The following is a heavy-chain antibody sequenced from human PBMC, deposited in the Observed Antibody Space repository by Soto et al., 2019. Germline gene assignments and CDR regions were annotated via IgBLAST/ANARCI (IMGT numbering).Heavy chain of an antibody. D-gene: IGHD5-12*01. Sequence: EVQLLESGGGLVQPGGSARLSCTASGFTFSNYAMTWVRQAPGKGLEWVSVISGGGGSAYYADSVKGRFTNSRDNFKSTLSLRMDSLRAEDTAVYYCAKAQYCGYEFSLNFDSLGQGTLVTVSS. V-gene: IGHV3-23*01. CDR2: ISGGGGSA. CDR1: GFTFSNYA. J-gene: IGHJ4*02. CDR3: AKAQYCGYEFSLNFDS.